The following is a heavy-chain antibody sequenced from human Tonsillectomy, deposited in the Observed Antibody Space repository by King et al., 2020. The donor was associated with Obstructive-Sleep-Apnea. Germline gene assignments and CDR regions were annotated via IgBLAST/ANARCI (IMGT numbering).Heavy chain of an antibody. CDR3: ARLAANWGWGNWFDP. J-gene: IGHJ5*02. CDR1: RYSFTSYW. V-gene: IGHV5-51*01. CDR2: IYPGDSDI. Sequence: IQLVQSGAEVKKPGESLKISCKGSRYSFTSYWIAWVRQMPGKGLEWMGIIYPGDSDIRYSPSFQGQVTISADKSIDTAYLQWSSLKASDTAMYYCARLAANWGWGNWFDPWDQGTLVTVSS. D-gene: IGHD7-27*01.